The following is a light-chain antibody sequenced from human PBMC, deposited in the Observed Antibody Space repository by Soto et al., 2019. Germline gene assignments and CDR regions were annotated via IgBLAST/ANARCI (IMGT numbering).Light chain of an antibody. CDR2: GAS. V-gene: IGKV3-15*01. CDR3: QQYNSWPRT. J-gene: IGKJ1*01. CDR1: QSVTSY. Sequence: DIMMTQSPVTLSVSPGERATLSCRASQSVTSYLAWYQHKPGQAPRLLIYGASTRATGIPARFSGSGSGTEFTLTIRSLQSEDSAIYYCQQYNSWPRTFGQGTKVEIK.